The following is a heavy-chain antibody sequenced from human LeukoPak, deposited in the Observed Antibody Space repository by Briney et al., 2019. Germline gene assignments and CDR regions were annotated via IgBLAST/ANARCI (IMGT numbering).Heavy chain of an antibody. CDR1: GFTFSSYG. Sequence: GGSLRLSCAASGFTFSSYGMSWVRQAPGKGLEWVSGIRHSDGNTYYADSVKGRFTISSDKSKNILLLQMNSLRAEDTALYYCAKGQETESRLDSWGQGTLVTVSS. V-gene: IGHV3-23*01. J-gene: IGHJ4*02. CDR3: AKGQETESRLDS. CDR2: IRHSDGNT. D-gene: IGHD1-1*01.